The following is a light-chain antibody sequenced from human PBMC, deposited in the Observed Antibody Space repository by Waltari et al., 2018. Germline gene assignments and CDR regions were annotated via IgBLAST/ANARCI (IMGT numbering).Light chain of an antibody. CDR2: VNSDGSH. CDR1: SGPSTNV. Sequence: QLVLTQSPSASASLGASVKLTCTLSSGPSTNVIAWLQKRQAKGPRFVMKVNSDGSHSKGDEIPGRFSGSSSGAERYRTISSLQSEDEADYYCQTGGHGTWVFGGGTKLTVL. J-gene: IGLJ3*02. CDR3: QTGGHGTWV. V-gene: IGLV4-69*01.